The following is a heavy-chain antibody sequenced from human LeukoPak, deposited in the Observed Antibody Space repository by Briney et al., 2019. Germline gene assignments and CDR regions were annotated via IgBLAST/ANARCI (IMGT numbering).Heavy chain of an antibody. CDR3: GGSAAHYYYMDV. V-gene: IGHV3-23*01. Sequence: PGGSLRLSCAASGFTLRSYTMNWARQPPGKGLEGVSAISGSGDSTYYADSVKGRFTISRDNSKNTLYLQMNSLRAEDTAVYYCGGSAAHYYYMDVWGKGTTVTVSS. J-gene: IGHJ6*03. D-gene: IGHD2-2*01. CDR1: GFTLRSYT. CDR2: ISGSGDST.